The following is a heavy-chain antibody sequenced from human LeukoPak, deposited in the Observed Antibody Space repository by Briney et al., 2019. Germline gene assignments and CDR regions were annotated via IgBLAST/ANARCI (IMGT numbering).Heavy chain of an antibody. D-gene: IGHD3/OR15-3a*01. V-gene: IGHV3-30*02. CDR1: GFTFSYYG. CDR2: LRFDGSNK. CDR3: ARVPPDVGHFLTYYYYYMDV. Sequence: PGGSLRLSCAASGFTFSYYGMHWVRQAPGKGLEWVAFLRFDGSNKYYADSVKGRVTISRDNSKSTLSLHMNSLRAEDTAVYYCARVPPDVGHFLTYYYYYMDVWGKGTTVTVSS. J-gene: IGHJ6*03.